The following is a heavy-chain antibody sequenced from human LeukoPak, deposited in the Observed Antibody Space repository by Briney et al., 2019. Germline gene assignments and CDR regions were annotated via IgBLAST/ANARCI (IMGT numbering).Heavy chain of an antibody. CDR3: ARTTILDY. V-gene: IGHV3-7*01. CDR1: GFTFSSFY. CDR2: IKQDGSDK. D-gene: IGHD4-17*01. Sequence: GGSLRLSCAASGFTFSSFYMTWVRQAPGKGLEWVATIKQDGSDKHYVDSVKGRFIISRDNAKNSLYLQMNSLRAEDTAVYYCARTTILDYWGQGTLVTVSS. J-gene: IGHJ4*02.